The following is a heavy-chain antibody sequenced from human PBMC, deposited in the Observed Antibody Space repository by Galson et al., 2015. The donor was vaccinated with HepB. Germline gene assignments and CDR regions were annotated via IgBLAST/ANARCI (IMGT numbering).Heavy chain of an antibody. V-gene: IGHV3-33*01. Sequence: SLRLSCAASGFTFSNYAMHWVRQSPGTGLEWVAVIWSGGTNTYYADSVKGRFTISRDNAKNSLYLQMNSLRAEDTAVYYCARVPPVIAVVEYYFDYWGQGTLVTVSS. D-gene: IGHD6-19*01. CDR3: ARVPPVIAVVEYYFDY. CDR2: IWSGGTNT. CDR1: GFTFSNYA. J-gene: IGHJ4*02.